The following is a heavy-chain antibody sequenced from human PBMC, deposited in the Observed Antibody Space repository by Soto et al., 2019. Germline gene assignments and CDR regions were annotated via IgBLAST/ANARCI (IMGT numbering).Heavy chain of an antibody. CDR3: ARAGTNYGPYYYYGMDV. V-gene: IGHV4-59*01. Sequence: SETLSLTCTVSGGSISSYYWSWIRQPPGKRLEWIGYIYYSGSTNYNPSLKSRVTISVDTSKNQFSLKLSSVTAADTAVYYCARAGTNYGPYYYYGMDVWGQGTTVTVSS. CDR1: GGSISSYY. CDR2: IYYSGST. J-gene: IGHJ6*02. D-gene: IGHD3-10*01.